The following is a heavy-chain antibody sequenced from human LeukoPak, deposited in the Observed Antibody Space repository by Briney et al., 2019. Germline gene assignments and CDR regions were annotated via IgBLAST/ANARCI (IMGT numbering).Heavy chain of an antibody. Sequence: ASVKVSCKASGYTFTSYGISWVRQAPGQGLEWMGWISAYNGNTNYAQKLQGRVTMTTDTSTSTAYMELRSLRSDDTAVYYCARGGYCSGGSCYSDKYFQHWGQGTLVTVSS. CDR3: ARGGYCSGGSCYSDKYFQH. CDR1: GYTFTSYG. J-gene: IGHJ1*01. V-gene: IGHV1-18*01. D-gene: IGHD2-15*01. CDR2: ISAYNGNT.